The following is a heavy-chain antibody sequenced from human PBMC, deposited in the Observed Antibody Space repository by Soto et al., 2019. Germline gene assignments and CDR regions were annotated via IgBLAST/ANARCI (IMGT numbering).Heavy chain of an antibody. CDR1: GFTFSSYS. CDR2: ISSSSSTI. D-gene: IGHD2-2*01. J-gene: IGHJ5*02. CDR3: AREDFVRYCSSTSCYGANWFDP. V-gene: IGHV3-48*01. Sequence: EVQLVESGGGLVQPGGSLRLSCAASGFTFSSYSMNWVRQAPGKGLEWVSYISSSSSTIYYADSVKGRFTISRDNAKNSLYLQMNSLRAEDTAVYYCAREDFVRYCSSTSCYGANWFDPWGQGTLVTVSS.